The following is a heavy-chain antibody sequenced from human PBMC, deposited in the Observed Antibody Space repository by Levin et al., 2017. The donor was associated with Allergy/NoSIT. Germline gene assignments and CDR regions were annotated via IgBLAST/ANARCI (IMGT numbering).Heavy chain of an antibody. CDR2: ISYDGSNK. V-gene: IGHV3-30*18. J-gene: IGHJ4*02. CDR3: AKDRTAMVEKGRRLFDY. CDR1: GFTFSSYG. Sequence: GGSLRLSCAASGFTFSSYGMHWVRQAPGKGLEWVAVISYDGSNKYYADSVKGRFTISRDNSKNTLYLQMNSLRAEDTAVYYCAKDRTAMVEKGRRLFDYWGQGTLVTVSS. D-gene: IGHD5-18*01.